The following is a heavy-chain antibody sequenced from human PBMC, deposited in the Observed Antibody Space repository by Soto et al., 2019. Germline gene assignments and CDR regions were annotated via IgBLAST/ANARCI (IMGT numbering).Heavy chain of an antibody. CDR1: GLTFSNYS. V-gene: IGHV3-30*18. CDR2: ISYDGSNK. CDR3: AKVPPHCSSWNFFFDY. D-gene: IGHD6-13*01. Sequence: GGPLRLTGAASGLTFSNYSMDSVRLAPEKGLERVAVISYDGSNKYYADSAKGRFTISRDNSKNTLYLQMNSLRAEDTAVYYCAKVPPHCSSWNFFFDYWGQVILASLSS. J-gene: IGHJ4*02.